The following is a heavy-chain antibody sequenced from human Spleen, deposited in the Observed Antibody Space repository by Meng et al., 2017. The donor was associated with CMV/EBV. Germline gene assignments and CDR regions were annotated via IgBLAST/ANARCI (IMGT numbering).Heavy chain of an antibody. CDR2: ISYDGSNK. CDR1: GFTFSSYA. CDR3: RLGHYSQD. Sequence: QVQLVGSGGGVVQPGRSLRLSCAASGFTFSSYAMHWVRQAPGKGLEWVAVISYDGSNKYYADSVKGRFTISRDNSKNTLYLQMNNLRAEDTAVYYCRLGHYSQDWGQGTLVTVSS. V-gene: IGHV3-30-3*01. D-gene: IGHD4-17*01. J-gene: IGHJ4*02.